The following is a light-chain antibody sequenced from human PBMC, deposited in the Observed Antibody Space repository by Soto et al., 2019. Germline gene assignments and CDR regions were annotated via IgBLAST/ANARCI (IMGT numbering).Light chain of an antibody. CDR2: SNN. CDR1: STNIGSNT. J-gene: IGLJ3*02. V-gene: IGLV1-44*01. CDR3: EAWDDSLNGDWV. Sequence: QSVLTQPPSASGTPGKRVTISCSGSSTNIGSNTVNWYQQLPRTAPKLLIYSNNQRPSGVPDQFSGSKSGTSASLAISGLQSEDEADYYCEAWDDSLNGDWVFGGGTKLTVL.